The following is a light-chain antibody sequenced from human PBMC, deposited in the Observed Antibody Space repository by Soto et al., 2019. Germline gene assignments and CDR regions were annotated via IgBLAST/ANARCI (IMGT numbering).Light chain of an antibody. CDR1: EGISSY. CDR2: VAS. CDR3: QQLNNYPRT. V-gene: IGKV1-9*01. Sequence: DIQLTQSPSFLSASVGDRVTITCRASEGISSYLAWYQQKPGKAPKLLIYVASTLQSGVPSRFSGSGSGTEFTLTISRLQPEDFATYYCQQLNNYPRTFGQGTKVEIK. J-gene: IGKJ1*01.